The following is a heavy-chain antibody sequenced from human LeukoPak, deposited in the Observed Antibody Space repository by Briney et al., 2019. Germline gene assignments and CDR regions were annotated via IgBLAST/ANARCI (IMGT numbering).Heavy chain of an antibody. V-gene: IGHV4-59*01. Sequence: PSETLSLTCTVSGGSISSYYWSWIRQPPGKGLEWIGYIYYSGSTNYNHSLKSRVTISVDTSKNQFSLKLSSVTAADTAVYYCARVGAGDGYNFAFDIWGQGTMVTVSS. CDR1: GGSISSYY. CDR2: IYYSGST. CDR3: ARVGAGDGYNFAFDI. J-gene: IGHJ3*02. D-gene: IGHD5-24*01.